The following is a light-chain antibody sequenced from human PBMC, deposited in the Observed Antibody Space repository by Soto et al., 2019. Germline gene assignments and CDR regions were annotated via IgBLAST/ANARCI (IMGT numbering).Light chain of an antibody. J-gene: IGKJ2*01. V-gene: IGKV3-15*01. CDR3: QQGNT. Sequence: EIVVTQSPATLSVSPGQRATLSCRASESVNTNLAWYQQKPGQAPRLLIYGASTRATAIPARFSGSGSGTDFSLTISSLQSEDFGVYYCQQGNTFG. CDR2: GAS. CDR1: ESVNTN.